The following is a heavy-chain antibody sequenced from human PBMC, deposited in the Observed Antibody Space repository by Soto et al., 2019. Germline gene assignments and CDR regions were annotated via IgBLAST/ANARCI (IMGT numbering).Heavy chain of an antibody. V-gene: IGHV5-51*01. Sequence: GESLKISCKSFRLRFIDYWIGWVRQMPGKGLEWMGFIYPGDSDTRYSPSFQGQVTISADKSISTAYLQWSSLKASDSAIYFCASHTNSWYYFDHWGQGTVVTVSP. D-gene: IGHD6-13*01. J-gene: IGHJ4*02. CDR2: IYPGDSDT. CDR1: RLRFIDYW. CDR3: ASHTNSWYYFDH.